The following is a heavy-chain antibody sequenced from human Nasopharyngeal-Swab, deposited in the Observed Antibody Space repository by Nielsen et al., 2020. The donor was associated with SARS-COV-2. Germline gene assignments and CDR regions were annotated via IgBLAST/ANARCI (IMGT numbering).Heavy chain of an antibody. CDR1: GGSISSSSYY. J-gene: IGHJ6*03. D-gene: IGHD5-18*01. Sequence: SETLSLTCTVSGGSISSSSYYWGWIRQPPGKGLEWIGSIYYSGSTYYNPSLKSRVTISVDTSKNQFSLKLSSVTAADTAVYYCATYGYGSYYYYYMAVWGKGTTVTVSS. CDR2: IYYSGST. V-gene: IGHV4-39*01. CDR3: ATYGYGSYYYYYMAV.